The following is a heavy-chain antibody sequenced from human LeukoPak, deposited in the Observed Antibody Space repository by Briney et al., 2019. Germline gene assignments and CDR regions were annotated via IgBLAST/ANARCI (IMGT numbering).Heavy chain of an antibody. CDR1: GYTFTSYG. CDR2: ISAYNGNT. J-gene: IGHJ4*02. Sequence: ASVKVSCKASGYTFTSYGISRVRQAPGQGLEWMGWISAYNGNTNYAQKLQGRVTMTRDTSISTAYMEVNRLRYDDTAVYYCARLMSSGSYSFDYWGQGTLVTVSS. CDR3: ARLMSSGSYSFDY. D-gene: IGHD1-26*01. V-gene: IGHV1-18*01.